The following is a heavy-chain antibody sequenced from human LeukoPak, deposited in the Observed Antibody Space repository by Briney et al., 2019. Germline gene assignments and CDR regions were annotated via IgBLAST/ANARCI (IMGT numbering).Heavy chain of an antibody. CDR1: GYTFTSYD. CDR2: MNPNSGNT. Sequence: ASVKVSCKASGYTFTSYDINWVRQATGQGLEWMGWMNPNSGNTGYAQKFQGRVTMTRDTSISTAYMELSRLRSDDTAVYYCARGHYGGDYCHYWGQGTLVTVSS. CDR3: ARGHYGGDYCHY. J-gene: IGHJ4*02. V-gene: IGHV1-8*01. D-gene: IGHD4-23*01.